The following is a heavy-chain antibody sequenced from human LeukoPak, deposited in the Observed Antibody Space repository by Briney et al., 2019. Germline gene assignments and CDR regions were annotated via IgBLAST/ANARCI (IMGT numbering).Heavy chain of an antibody. Sequence: GASVKVSCKPSGYTFTIYYIQWLRQAPGQGLEWVGWINPNSGGTNYAQKFQGRVTMTRDTSSSTAYMELSSLRSDDTAVYYCARGVVAATSYYYMDVWGKGTTVTVS. J-gene: IGHJ6*03. V-gene: IGHV1-2*02. CDR2: INPNSGGT. D-gene: IGHD2-15*01. CDR1: GYTFTIYY. CDR3: ARGVVAATSYYYMDV.